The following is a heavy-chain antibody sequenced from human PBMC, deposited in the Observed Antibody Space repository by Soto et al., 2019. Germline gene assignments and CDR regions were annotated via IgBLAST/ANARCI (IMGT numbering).Heavy chain of an antibody. D-gene: IGHD1-1*01. Sequence: ASVKVSCKASGGTFSSYAISWVRQAPGQGLEWLGGIIPIFGTANYAQKFQGRVTITADESTSTAYMELSSLRSEDTAVYYCARDRGGRTGTHLRNQYGVDFWGQGTTVSVAS. CDR1: GGTFSSYA. CDR3: ARDRGGRTGTHLRNQYGVDF. V-gene: IGHV1-69*13. CDR2: IIPIFGTA. J-gene: IGHJ6*02.